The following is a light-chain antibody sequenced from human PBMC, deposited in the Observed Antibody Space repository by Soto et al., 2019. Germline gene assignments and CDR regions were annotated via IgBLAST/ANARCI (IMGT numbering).Light chain of an antibody. CDR2: GAS. Sequence: EVVLTQSPGTLSLSPGERGTLAFMASKSVSNYVAWYQQKSGQPPRLLIYGASSRASGIPDRFSGSGSGTEFTLTISSLQPDDFATYYCQHYNSYSEAFGQGTKV. V-gene: IGKV3-20*01. J-gene: IGKJ1*01. CDR1: KSVSNY. CDR3: QHYNSYSEA.